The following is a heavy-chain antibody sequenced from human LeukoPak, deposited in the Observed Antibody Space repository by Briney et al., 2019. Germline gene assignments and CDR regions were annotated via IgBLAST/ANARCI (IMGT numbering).Heavy chain of an antibody. CDR2: IIPILGIA. Sequence: GASVKVSCKASGYTFTSYGISWVRQAPGQGLEWMGRIIPILGIANYAQKFQGRVTITADKSTSTAYMELSSLRSEDTAVYYCARYRNPPSDYGDVPDSNWGQGTLVTVSS. V-gene: IGHV1-69*04. CDR3: ARYRNPPSDYGDVPDSN. J-gene: IGHJ4*02. D-gene: IGHD4-17*01. CDR1: GYTFTSYG.